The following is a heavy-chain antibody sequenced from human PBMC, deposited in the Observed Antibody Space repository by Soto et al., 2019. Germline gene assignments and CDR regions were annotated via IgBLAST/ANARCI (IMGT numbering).Heavy chain of an antibody. CDR1: GFSFSTYA. CDR3: AKGRGEMNWANYSGLDV. D-gene: IGHD2-21*01. CDR2: FTGSGSGGDT. J-gene: IGHJ6*02. Sequence: GWALRLSCAAAGFSFSTYAMAWVRQAPGKGLEWVSSFTGSGSGGDTYYADSVKGRFTISRDNGDNTLSLQMDNLRTEDTATYFCAKGRGEMNWANYSGLDVWGQGTTVTFSS. V-gene: IGHV3-23*01.